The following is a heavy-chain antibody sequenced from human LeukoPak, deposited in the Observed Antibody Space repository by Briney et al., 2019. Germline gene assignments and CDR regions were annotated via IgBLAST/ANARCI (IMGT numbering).Heavy chain of an antibody. J-gene: IGHJ4*02. CDR3: WGVSNQLLYHDY. D-gene: IGHD2-2*02. V-gene: IGHV3-30-3*01. CDR1: GFTFSSYA. Sequence: GGSLRLSCAASGFTFSSYAMHWVRQAPGKGLEWVAVISYDGSNKYYADSVKGRFTISRDNSKNTLYLQMNSLRAEDTAVYYCWGVSNQLLYHDYWGQGTLVTVSS. CDR2: ISYDGSNK.